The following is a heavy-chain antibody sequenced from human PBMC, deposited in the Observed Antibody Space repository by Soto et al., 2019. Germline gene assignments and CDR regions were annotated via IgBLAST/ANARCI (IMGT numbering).Heavy chain of an antibody. V-gene: IGHV1-8*02. J-gene: IGHJ5*02. CDR1: GYTFINYD. CDR3: ARMASAGTLNWFDP. Sequence: ASVKVSCKASGYTFINYDISLVRQATGQGLEWMGWMNPGSGKTGYANKFQGRVTMTRDASTSTANLELSSLTSEDTAVYYCARMASAGTLNWFDPRGQGNQVTVSS. CDR2: MNPGSGKT. D-gene: IGHD6-13*01.